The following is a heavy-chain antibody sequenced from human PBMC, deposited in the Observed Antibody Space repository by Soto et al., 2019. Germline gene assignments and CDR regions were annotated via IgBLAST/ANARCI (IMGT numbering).Heavy chain of an antibody. CDR2: INHSGST. CDR3: ARGRLRLGELSLTYFDY. J-gene: IGHJ4*02. V-gene: IGHV4-34*01. CDR1: GGSFSGYY. Sequence: PSETLSLTCAVYGGSFSGYYWSWIRQPPGKGLEWIGEINHSGSTNYNPSPKSRVTISVDTSKNQFSLKLSSVTAADTAVYYCARGRLRLGELSLTYFDYWGQGTLVTVSS. D-gene: IGHD3-16*02.